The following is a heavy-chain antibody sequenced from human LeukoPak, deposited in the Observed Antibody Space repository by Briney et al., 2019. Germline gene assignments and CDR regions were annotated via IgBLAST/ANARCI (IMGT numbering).Heavy chain of an antibody. J-gene: IGHJ6*02. Sequence: GGSLRLSCAASGFTFSSYGMPWVRQAPGKGLEWVAVIWYDGSNKYYADSVKGRFTISRDNSKNTLYLQMNSLRAEDTAVYYCARDLFEVNSPIYYYYYGMDVWGQGTTVTVSS. CDR3: ARDLFEVNSPIYYYYYGMDV. CDR2: IWYDGSNK. CDR1: GFTFSSYG. V-gene: IGHV3-33*01. D-gene: IGHD2-21*01.